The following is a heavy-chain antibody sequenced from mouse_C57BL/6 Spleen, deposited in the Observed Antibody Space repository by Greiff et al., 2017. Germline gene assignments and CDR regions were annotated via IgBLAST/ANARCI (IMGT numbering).Heavy chain of an antibody. V-gene: IGHV1-22*01. J-gene: IGHJ1*03. Sequence: EVKLQESGPELVKPGASVKMSCKASGYTFTDYNMHWVKQSHGKSLEWIGYINPNNGGTSYNQKFKGKATLTVNKSSSTAYMELRSLTSEDSAVYYCARRYGSSYWYFDVWGTGTTVTVSS. CDR1: GYTFTDYN. CDR3: ARRYGSSYWYFDV. D-gene: IGHD1-1*01. CDR2: INPNNGGT.